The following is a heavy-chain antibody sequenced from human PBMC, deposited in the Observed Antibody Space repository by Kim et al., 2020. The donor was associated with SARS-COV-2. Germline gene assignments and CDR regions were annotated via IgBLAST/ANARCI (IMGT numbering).Heavy chain of an antibody. CDR3: ASSTIVATPFDY. D-gene: IGHD5-12*01. V-gene: IGHV3-30*13. CDR2: K. Sequence: KYTADTGKGRFTNARDTSKNRLYLQMNSLRAEDPAVYYCASSTIVATPFDYWGQGTLVTVSS. J-gene: IGHJ4*02.